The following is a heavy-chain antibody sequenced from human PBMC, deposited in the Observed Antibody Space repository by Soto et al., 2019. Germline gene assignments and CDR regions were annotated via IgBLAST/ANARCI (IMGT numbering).Heavy chain of an antibody. CDR3: ARDVNYDFWSGLKDV. J-gene: IGHJ6*02. V-gene: IGHV3-53*01. CDR2: IYSGGST. Sequence: GGSLRLSCAASGFTVSSNYMSWVRQAPGKGLEWVSVIYSGGSTYYADSVKGRFTISRDNSKNTLYLQMNSLRAEDTAVYYCARDVNYDFWSGLKDVWGQGTTVTVCS. D-gene: IGHD3-3*01. CDR1: GFTVSSNY.